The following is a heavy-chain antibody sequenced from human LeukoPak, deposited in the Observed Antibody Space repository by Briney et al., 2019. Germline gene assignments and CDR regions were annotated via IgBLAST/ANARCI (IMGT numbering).Heavy chain of an antibody. CDR2: IYYSGST. D-gene: IGHD5-18*01. CDR3: ARDLLEDTAMEVNWFDP. Sequence: PSETLSLTCTVSGGSISSYYWSWIRQPPGKGLEWIGYIYYSGSTNYNPSLKSRVTISVDTSKNQFSLKLSSVTAADTAVYYCARDLLEDTAMEVNWFDPWGQGTLVTVSS. CDR1: GGSISSYY. J-gene: IGHJ5*02. V-gene: IGHV4-59*12.